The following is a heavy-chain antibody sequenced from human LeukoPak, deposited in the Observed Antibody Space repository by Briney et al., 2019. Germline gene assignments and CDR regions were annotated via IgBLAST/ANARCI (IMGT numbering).Heavy chain of an antibody. CDR2: IYDSEST. CDR3: ARNIGNYYDRTRESDY. CDR1: GRSISSSSYY. V-gene: IGHV4-61*05. Sequence: SESLSLTCTVSGRSISSSSYYWGWIRQPPGKGWEGIGYIYDSESTNYKPSFKSRVTISVDTSKNQFSLKLSSVTAADTAVYYCARNIGNYYDRTRESDYWGQGTLPPSP. J-gene: IGHJ4*02. D-gene: IGHD1-26*01.